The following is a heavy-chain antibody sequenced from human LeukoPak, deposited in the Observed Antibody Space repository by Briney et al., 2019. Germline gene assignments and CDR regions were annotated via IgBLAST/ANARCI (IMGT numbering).Heavy chain of an antibody. D-gene: IGHD5-18*01. V-gene: IGHV3-53*01. CDR2: IYSGSST. CDR3: ARGLYSSLYYFDY. CDR1: GFTVSSNY. Sequence: GGSLRLSCAASGFTVSSNYMSWVRQAPGKGLEWVSVIYSGSSTYYADSVKGRFTISRDNSKNTLYLQMNSLRAEDTAVYYCARGLYSSLYYFDYWGQGTLVTVSS. J-gene: IGHJ4*02.